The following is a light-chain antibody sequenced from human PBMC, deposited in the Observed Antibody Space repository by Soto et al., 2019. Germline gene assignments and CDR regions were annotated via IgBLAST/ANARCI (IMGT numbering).Light chain of an antibody. Sequence: DIQVTQSPSTLSASVGDRVTITCRASQSIGRWLAWYQQKPGRAPKVLISDASSLKSGVPSRFSGSGSGTEFTLIISSLQPDDFATYHCQQFNNYPWTFGQGTKVDIK. J-gene: IGKJ1*01. V-gene: IGKV1-5*01. CDR2: DAS. CDR1: QSIGRW. CDR3: QQFNNYPWT.